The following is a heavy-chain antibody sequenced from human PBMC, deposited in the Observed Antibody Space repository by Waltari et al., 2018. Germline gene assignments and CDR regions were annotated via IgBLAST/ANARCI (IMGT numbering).Heavy chain of an antibody. J-gene: IGHJ4*02. CDR1: GFTFSNDG. D-gene: IGHD4-17*01. V-gene: IGHV3-33*01. Sequence: QVLRVESGGRVVQPGRSLTLSWAADGFTFSNDGMPWVRQAPGKGLEWVAVIGYDGSLKYYADSLKGRFTISRDSSKNTLFLQMNSLRVEDTALYYCARSSTVTTGSLDYWGQGTPVSVSS. CDR2: IGYDGSLK. CDR3: ARSSTVTTGSLDY.